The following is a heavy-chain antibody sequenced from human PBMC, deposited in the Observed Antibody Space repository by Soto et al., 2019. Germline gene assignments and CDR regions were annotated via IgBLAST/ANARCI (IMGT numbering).Heavy chain of an antibody. CDR3: AAICSSPSCYCTDV. V-gene: IGHV4-4*07. J-gene: IGHJ6*02. D-gene: IGHD2-2*01. CDR2: IYTSGST. CDR1: GASIRSYF. Sequence: QVQLQESGPGLVKPSETLSLTCTVSGASIRSYFWSWIRQPAGKGLEWIGRIYTSGSTDYNPSLESLVTMSVDTSKKQFSLKLTSVTAADTAVYYCAAICSSPSCYCTDVWGQGTSVTVSS.